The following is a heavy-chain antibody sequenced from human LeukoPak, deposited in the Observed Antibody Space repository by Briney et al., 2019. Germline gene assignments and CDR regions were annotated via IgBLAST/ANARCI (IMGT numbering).Heavy chain of an antibody. J-gene: IGHJ4*02. CDR2: INHSGST. D-gene: IGHD6-13*01. Sequence: SETLSLTCAVYGGSFSGYYWSWIRQPPGNWLEWIGEINHSGSTNYNPSLKSRVTISVDTSKNQFSLKLSSVTAADTAVYYCARDYSSSWYRGLARFDYWGQGTLVTVSS. CDR1: GGSFSGYY. V-gene: IGHV4-34*01. CDR3: ARDYSSSWYRGLARFDY.